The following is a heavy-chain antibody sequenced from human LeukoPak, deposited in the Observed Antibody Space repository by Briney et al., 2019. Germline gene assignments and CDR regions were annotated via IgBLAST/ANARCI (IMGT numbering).Heavy chain of an antibody. D-gene: IGHD3-10*01. CDR2: IKSKTDGGTT. CDR1: GFTFSNAW. CDR3: TTASYYYGSGPIDY. V-gene: IGHV3-15*01. Sequence: PGGSLRLSCAASGFTFSNAWMSGVRQAPGKGLEWVGRIKSKTDGGTTDYAAPVKGRFTISRDDSKNTLYLQMNSLKTEDTAVYYCTTASYYYGSGPIDYWGQGTLVTVSS. J-gene: IGHJ4*02.